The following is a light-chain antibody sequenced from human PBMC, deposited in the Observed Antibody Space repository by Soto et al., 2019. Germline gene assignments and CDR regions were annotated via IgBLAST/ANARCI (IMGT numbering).Light chain of an antibody. Sequence: DIQMTQSPSTLSASVGARVTITCRASQSISSCLAWYQQKPGKAPKLLIYDASSLESGVPSRFSGSGSGTEFTLTISRLQPDDFATYYCQQYNSYSRWTFGQGTKVEIK. CDR2: DAS. J-gene: IGKJ1*01. V-gene: IGKV1-5*01. CDR3: QQYNSYSRWT. CDR1: QSISSC.